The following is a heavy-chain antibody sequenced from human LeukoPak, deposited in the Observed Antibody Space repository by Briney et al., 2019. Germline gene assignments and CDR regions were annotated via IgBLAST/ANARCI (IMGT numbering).Heavy chain of an antibody. V-gene: IGHV3-30*02. Sequence: GGSLRLSCAASGFTFSSYGMYWVRQAPGKGLEWVAFIRYDGSNKYYADSVKGRFTISRDNSKNTLYLQMNSLRAEDTAVYYCAKPDSPWWIQLWGLPYWGQGTLVTVSS. J-gene: IGHJ4*02. D-gene: IGHD5-18*01. CDR1: GFTFSSYG. CDR3: AKPDSPWWIQLWGLPY. CDR2: IRYDGSNK.